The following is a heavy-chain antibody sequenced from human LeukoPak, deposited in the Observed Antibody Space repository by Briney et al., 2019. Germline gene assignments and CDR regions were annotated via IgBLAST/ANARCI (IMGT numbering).Heavy chain of an antibody. Sequence: ASVKVSCKASGYTFTSYYMHWVRQAPGQGLEWMGWMNPNSGNTGYAQKFQGRVTMTEDTSTDTAYMELSSLRSEDTAVYYCATDPRFGGDWGQGTLVTVSS. CDR3: ATDPRFGGD. J-gene: IGHJ4*02. D-gene: IGHD3-10*01. CDR2: MNPNSGNT. CDR1: GYTFTSYY. V-gene: IGHV1-8*02.